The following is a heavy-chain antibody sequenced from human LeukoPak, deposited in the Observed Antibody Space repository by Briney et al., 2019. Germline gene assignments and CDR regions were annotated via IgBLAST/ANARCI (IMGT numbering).Heavy chain of an antibody. V-gene: IGHV3-48*01. J-gene: IGHJ4*02. CDR2: IDDVGSII. CDR1: RFTFSTYS. D-gene: IGHD4-17*01. CDR3: AKTRAVRRQGFDY. Sequence: GGSLRLSCAASRFTFSTYSMNWVRQAPGKGLEWISHIDDVGSIIYYADSVKGRFTISRDNSKNTLYLQMNSLRAEDTAVYYCAKTRAVRRQGFDYWGQGTLVTVSS.